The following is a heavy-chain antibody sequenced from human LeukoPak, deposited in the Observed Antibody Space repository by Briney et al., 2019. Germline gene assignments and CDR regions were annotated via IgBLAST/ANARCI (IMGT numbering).Heavy chain of an antibody. CDR2: IYYRGST. CDR3: ARTLDTGLVTVDY. CDR1: GVSIGSSGYY. V-gene: IGHV4-39*01. D-gene: IGHD5-18*01. J-gene: IGHJ4*02. Sequence: SETLSLTCTVSGVSIGSSGYYWGWIRQPPGKGLEWIGTIYYRGSTYYSPSHKSRVTISVDTSKNQFSLKLTSVTAADTAVYYCARTLDTGLVTVDYWGQGTLVTVSS.